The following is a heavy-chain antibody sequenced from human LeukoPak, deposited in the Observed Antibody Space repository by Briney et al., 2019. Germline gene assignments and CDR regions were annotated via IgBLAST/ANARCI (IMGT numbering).Heavy chain of an antibody. CDR2: ISAYNGNT. CDR1: GYTFTSYG. D-gene: IGHD3-10*01. CDR3: QSFDSGPDYYYGMDV. Sequence: ASVKVSCKASGYTFTSYGISWVRQAPGQGLEWMGWISAYNGNTNYAQKLQGRVTMTTDTSTSTAYMELRSLRSDDTAVYYCQSFDSGPDYYYGMDVWGQGTTVTVSS. V-gene: IGHV1-18*01. J-gene: IGHJ6*02.